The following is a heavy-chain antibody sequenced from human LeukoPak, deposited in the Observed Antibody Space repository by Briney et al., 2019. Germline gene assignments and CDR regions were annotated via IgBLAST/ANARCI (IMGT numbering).Heavy chain of an antibody. V-gene: IGHV1-18*01. D-gene: IGHD4-11*01. J-gene: IGHJ6*02. Sequence: PLASVKVSCKASGYIFSNFFSSYGITWVRQAPGQGLEWMGWISPYNGNTKFAQRFQGRVTMTTDTSTSTAYMKLRSLRSDDTAVYYCARDHDYPRRKYYYYYGMDVWGQGTTVTVSS. CDR1: GYIFSNFFSSYG. CDR3: ARDHDYPRRKYYYYYGMDV. CDR2: ISPYNGNT.